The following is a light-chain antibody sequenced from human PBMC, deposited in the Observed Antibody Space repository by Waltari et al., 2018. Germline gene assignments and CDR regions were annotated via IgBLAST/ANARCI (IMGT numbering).Light chain of an antibody. V-gene: IGKV1-17*03. J-gene: IGKJ4*01. CDR3: QQHNSHPLT. CDR2: DAS. Sequence: DIQMTQSPSSLSASVGDRVTITCRASQTISSYLAWYQQKPGKVPKLLIYDASSLESGVPSRFSGGGSGTEFTLTISSLQPEDFATYFCQQHNSHPLTFGGGTKVEIK. CDR1: QTISSY.